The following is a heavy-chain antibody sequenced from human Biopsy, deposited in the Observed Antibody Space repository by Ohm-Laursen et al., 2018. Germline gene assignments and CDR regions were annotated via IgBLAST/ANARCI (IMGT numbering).Heavy chain of an antibody. V-gene: IGHV1-46*01. D-gene: IGHD6-19*01. CDR2: INPSGSTT. Sequence: VASVYVSCKASGYSFTSYYMHWVRQAPGQGLEWMGMINPSGSTTSYPQIFQGRVTMTRDTSKSTVYMELSSLRSAGTAVYFCARNTGWYGDLYYFDYWGQGTLVTVSS. CDR3: ARNTGWYGDLYYFDY. CDR1: GYSFTSYY. J-gene: IGHJ4*02.